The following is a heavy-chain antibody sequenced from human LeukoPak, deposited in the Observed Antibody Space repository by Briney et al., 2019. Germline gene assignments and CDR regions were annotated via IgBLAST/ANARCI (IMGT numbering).Heavy chain of an antibody. CDR1: GGTFSSYA. Sequence: SVKVSCKASGGTFSSYAISWVRQAPGQGLEWMGGIIPIFGTANYAQKFQGRVTITTGESTSTAYMELSSLRSEDTAVYYCARGAGYCSSTSCPMYYYMDVWGKGTTVTVSS. D-gene: IGHD2-2*01. CDR3: ARGAGYCSSTSCPMYYYMDV. CDR2: IIPIFGTA. V-gene: IGHV1-69*05. J-gene: IGHJ6*03.